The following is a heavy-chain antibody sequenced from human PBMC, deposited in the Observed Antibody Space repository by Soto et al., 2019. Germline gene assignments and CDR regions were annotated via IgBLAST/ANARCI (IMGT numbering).Heavy chain of an antibody. V-gene: IGHV4-34*01. CDR1: GGSFSGYY. Sequence: SETLSLTCAVYGGSFSGYYWSWIRQPPGKGLEWIGEINHSGSTNYNPSLKSRVTISVDTSKNQFSLKLSSVTAADTAVYYCARGLGNKAMTDYWGKGTM. CDR3: ARGLGNKAMTDY. CDR2: INHSGST. J-gene: IGHJ4*02. D-gene: IGHD5-18*01.